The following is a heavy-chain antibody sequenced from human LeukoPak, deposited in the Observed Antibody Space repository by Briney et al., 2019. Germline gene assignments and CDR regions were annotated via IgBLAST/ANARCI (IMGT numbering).Heavy chain of an antibody. V-gene: IGHV3-9*01. D-gene: IGHD3-3*01. CDR3: AKNQYYDFWSGCYFDY. CDR1: GFTFDDYA. CDR2: ISWNSGSV. J-gene: IGHJ4*02. Sequence: GRSLRLSYAASGFTFDDYAMHWVRQAPGKGLEWVSGISWNSGSVGYADSVKGRFTISRDNAKNSLYLQMNSLRAEDTALYYCAKNQYYDFWSGCYFDYWGQGTLVTVSS.